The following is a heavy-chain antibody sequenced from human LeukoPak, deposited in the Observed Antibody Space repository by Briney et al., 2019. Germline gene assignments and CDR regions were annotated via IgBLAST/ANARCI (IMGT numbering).Heavy chain of an antibody. V-gene: IGHV4-31*03. Sequence: SQTLSLTCTVSGGSISSGGYYWSWIRQHTGKGLEWIGYIYYSGSTYYNPSLKSRVTISVDTSKNQFSLKLSSVTAADTAVYYCARDRGTYSSSPRYYFDYWGQGTLVTVSS. J-gene: IGHJ4*02. D-gene: IGHD6-6*01. CDR3: ARDRGTYSSSPRYYFDY. CDR1: GGSISSGGYY. CDR2: IYYSGST.